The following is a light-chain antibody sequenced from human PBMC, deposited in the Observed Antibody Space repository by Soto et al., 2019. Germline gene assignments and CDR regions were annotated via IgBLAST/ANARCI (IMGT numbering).Light chain of an antibody. CDR2: DVS. Sequence: QSALTQPRSVSGSPGQSVTISCTGTSTNVGSYNFVSWYQQHPGKAPKFVIYDVSRRPSGVPDRFSGSRSGNTASLTISGLQAEDEADYYCCSYAGSYTLIFGEGTKLTVL. J-gene: IGLJ2*01. V-gene: IGLV2-11*01. CDR3: CSYAGSYTLI. CDR1: STNVGSYNF.